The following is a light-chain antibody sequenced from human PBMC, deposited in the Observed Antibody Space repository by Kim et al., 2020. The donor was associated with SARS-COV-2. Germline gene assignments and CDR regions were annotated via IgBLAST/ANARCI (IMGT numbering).Light chain of an antibody. J-gene: IGLJ3*02. V-gene: IGLV3-19*01. CDR2: GKN. CDR1: SLRSYY. Sequence: SSELTQDPAVSVALGQTVRITCQGDSLRSYYASWYQQKPGQAPVLVIYGKNNRPSGIPDRFSGSSSGNTASLTITGAQAEDEADYYCNSRDSSGNHLEVFGGGTNLTVL. CDR3: NSRDSSGNHLEV.